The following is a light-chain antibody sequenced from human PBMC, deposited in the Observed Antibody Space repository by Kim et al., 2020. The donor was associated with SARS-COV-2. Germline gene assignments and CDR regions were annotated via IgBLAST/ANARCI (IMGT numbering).Light chain of an antibody. CDR1: PTAGGN. V-gene: IGKV3-15*01. CDR3: QQSYYWPRT. CDR2: SAS. Sequence: VSPWERGPPSVRATPTAGGNFARYHRRTGQPPRLLTFSASARGAGGPARFPGSGSGTEFTLTLTGLQSEDFAVYYCQQSYYWPRTFGQGTKVDIK. J-gene: IGKJ1*01.